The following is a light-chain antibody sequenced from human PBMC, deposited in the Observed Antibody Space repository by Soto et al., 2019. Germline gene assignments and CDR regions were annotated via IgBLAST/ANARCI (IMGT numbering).Light chain of an antibody. CDR2: EVT. V-gene: IGLV2-14*01. CDR1: SSDVGDFNS. J-gene: IGLJ3*02. Sequence: QSALTQPASVSGSPGQSITISCTGTSSDVGDFNSVSWYQQHPGKAPKLMIYEVTYRPSGVSNRFSGSKSGSTASLTISGLQAEDEADYYCSSYTATTPCVFGGGTKLTVL. CDR3: SSYTATTPCV.